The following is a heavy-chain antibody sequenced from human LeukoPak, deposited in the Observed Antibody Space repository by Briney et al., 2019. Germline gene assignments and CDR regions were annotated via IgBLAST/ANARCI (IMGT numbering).Heavy chain of an antibody. J-gene: IGHJ6*02. CDR3: AKLNSSVYYNSIGSYYYYYGMDV. CDR1: GFTFSDYY. V-gene: IGHV3-11*01. CDR2: ISSSGSTI. Sequence: GGSLRLSCAASGFTFSDYYMSWIRQAPRKGLEWVSYISSSGSTIYYADSVKGRFTISRDNSKNTLYLQMNSLRAEDTAVYYCAKLNSSVYYNSIGSYYYYYGMDVWGQGTTVTVSS. D-gene: IGHD3-22*01.